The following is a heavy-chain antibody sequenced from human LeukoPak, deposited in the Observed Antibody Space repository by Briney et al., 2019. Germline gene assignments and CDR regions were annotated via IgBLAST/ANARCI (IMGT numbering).Heavy chain of an antibody. CDR1: GFIFGDYA. J-gene: IGHJ5*02. D-gene: IGHD4-11*01. Sequence: PGGSLRLSCTGTGFIFGDYAMTWVRQTPGTGLEWLGFIRSKAYGGTTEYAASVKDRFTISRDVSKTIAYLQINSLKTEDTAIYYCTVQLVTSDNWFAPWGQGTLVTVSS. V-gene: IGHV3-49*04. CDR2: IRSKAYGGTT. CDR3: TVQLVTSDNWFAP.